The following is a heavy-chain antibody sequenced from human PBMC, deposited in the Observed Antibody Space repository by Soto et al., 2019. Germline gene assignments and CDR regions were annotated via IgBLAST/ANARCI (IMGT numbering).Heavy chain of an antibody. CDR1: GGTFSSYA. D-gene: IGHD6-6*01. CDR2: IIPIFGTA. V-gene: IGHV1-69*01. Sequence: QVQLVQSGAEVKKPGSSVKVSCKASGGTFSSYAISWVRQAPGQGLEWMGGIIPIFGTANYAQKFQGRVTITADESTSTAYMELGSLRSEDTAVYYGARGESSSSIHYYYGMDVWGQGTTVTVSS. J-gene: IGHJ6*02. CDR3: ARGESSSSIHYYYGMDV.